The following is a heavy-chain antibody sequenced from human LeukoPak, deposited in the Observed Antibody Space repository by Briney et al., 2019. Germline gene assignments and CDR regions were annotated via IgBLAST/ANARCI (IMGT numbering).Heavy chain of an antibody. J-gene: IGHJ4*02. CDR1: GGSFSGYH. Sequence: SETLSLTCAVYGGSFSGYHWSWIRQPPGKGLEWIGEIIHSGSTNYNPSLKSRVTISVDTSKNQFSLKLSSVTAADTAVYYCARADARVPDYWVQGTLVTVSS. CDR2: IIHSGST. V-gene: IGHV4-34*12. CDR3: ARADARVPDY.